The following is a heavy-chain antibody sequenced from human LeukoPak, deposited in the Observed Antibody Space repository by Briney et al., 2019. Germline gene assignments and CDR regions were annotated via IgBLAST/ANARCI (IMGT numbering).Heavy chain of an antibody. Sequence: ASVKVSCKASGGTFGNYAISWVRQAPGQGLEWMGWISAYNGNTNYAQKLQGRVTMTTDTSTSTAYMELRSLRSDDTAVYYCARYSGSSRFDPWGQGTLVTVSS. CDR3: ARYSGSSRFDP. D-gene: IGHD1-26*01. CDR1: GGTFGNYA. J-gene: IGHJ5*02. CDR2: ISAYNGNT. V-gene: IGHV1-18*01.